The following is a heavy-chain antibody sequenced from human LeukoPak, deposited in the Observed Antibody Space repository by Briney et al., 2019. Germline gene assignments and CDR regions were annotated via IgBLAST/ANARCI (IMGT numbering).Heavy chain of an antibody. CDR3: ATLTTMVTPSYFDY. J-gene: IGHJ4*02. V-gene: IGHV4-59*08. CDR2: MYYSGRT. D-gene: IGHD4-23*01. CDR1: GGSISSYY. Sequence: MSSETLSLTCTVSGGSISSYYWSWIRQPPGKELEWIGDMYYSGRTNYNPSLKSRATISVDTSKNQFSLKLRSVTAADTAVYYCATLTTMVTPSYFDYWGQGTLVTVSS.